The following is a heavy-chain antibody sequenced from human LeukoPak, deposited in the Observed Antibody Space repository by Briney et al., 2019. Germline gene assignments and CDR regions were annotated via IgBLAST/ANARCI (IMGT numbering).Heavy chain of an antibody. V-gene: IGHV1-18*04. CDR1: EYTFSDYY. D-gene: IGHD5-12*01. Sequence: GASVKVSCKASEYTFSDYYIHWVRQAPGQGLEWMGWISAYNGNTNYAQKLQGRVTMTTDTSTSTAYMELRSLRSDDTAVYYCARDNSGYDYAFDIWGQGTMVTVSS. J-gene: IGHJ3*02. CDR2: ISAYNGNT. CDR3: ARDNSGYDYAFDI.